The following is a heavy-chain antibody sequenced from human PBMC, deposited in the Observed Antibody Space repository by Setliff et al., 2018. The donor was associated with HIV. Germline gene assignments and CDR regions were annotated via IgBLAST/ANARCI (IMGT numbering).Heavy chain of an antibody. CDR1: GFTFSGSP. J-gene: IGHJ4*02. Sequence: PGGSLRLSCAASGFTFSGSPIHWVRQASGKGLEWLGRIKDRTDNYATAYAASVKGRFTIFRDDPANTAYLQINSLEIEDTAVYYCTRPQYIYENGGSDYWGQGTLVTVSS. V-gene: IGHV3-73*01. CDR3: TRPQYIYENGGSDY. D-gene: IGHD3-22*01. CDR2: IKDRTDNYAT.